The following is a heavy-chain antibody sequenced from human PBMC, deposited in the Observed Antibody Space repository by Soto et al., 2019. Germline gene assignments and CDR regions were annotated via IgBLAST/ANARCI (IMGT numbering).Heavy chain of an antibody. D-gene: IGHD6-6*01. CDR2: ISSNGVGT. CDR1: GFTLSGYA. CDR3: ARRARPDFYYMDV. J-gene: IGHJ6*03. V-gene: IGHV3-64*01. Sequence: EVQLAESGGGLAQPGGSLRLSCAASGFTLSGYAMDWVRQAPGKGLEYVSGISSNGVGTYYANSVQGRFTISRDNSKNTVYIQMRSLRPEDMAVYYCARRARPDFYYMDVWGKGTTVTVS.